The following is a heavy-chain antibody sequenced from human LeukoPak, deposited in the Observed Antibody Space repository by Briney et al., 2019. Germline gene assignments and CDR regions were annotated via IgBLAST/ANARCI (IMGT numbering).Heavy chain of an antibody. D-gene: IGHD2-2*01. J-gene: IGHJ3*02. CDR1: GFTFSSYW. CDR2: ISGIGGRT. Sequence: GALRLSCAASGFTFSSYWMHWVRQAPGKGLVWVSSISGIGGRTYYADSVKGRFTVSRDNSRNTVFLQMNSLRAEDTAVYYCARDGCASCYHWDSFDIWGQGTMVTVSS. CDR3: ARDGCASCYHWDSFDI. V-gene: IGHV3-23*01.